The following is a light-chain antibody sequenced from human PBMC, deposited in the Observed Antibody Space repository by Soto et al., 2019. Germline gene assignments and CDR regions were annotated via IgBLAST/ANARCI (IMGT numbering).Light chain of an antibody. CDR2: KDN. J-gene: IGLJ3*02. CDR3: VAWDDSLSAWV. Sequence: SVLTQPTSASGTPGQRGTISCSGSSSNIGSNYVYWHQQLPGTAPRLLIYKDNQRPSGVPDRFSGSKSGTSASLAISGLRSEDEADYYCVAWDDSLSAWVFGGGTKVTVL. V-gene: IGLV1-47*01. CDR1: SSNIGSNY.